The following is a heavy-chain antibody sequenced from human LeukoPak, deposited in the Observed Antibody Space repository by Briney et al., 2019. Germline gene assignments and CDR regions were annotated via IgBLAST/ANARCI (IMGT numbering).Heavy chain of an antibody. D-gene: IGHD6-6*01. Sequence: GGSLRLSCAASGSTFSSYGMHWVRQAPGKGLEWVAVIWYDGSNKYYADSVKGRFTISRDNSKNTLYLQMNSLRAEDTAVYYCARETARHDYFDYWGQGTLVTVSS. V-gene: IGHV3-33*01. J-gene: IGHJ4*02. CDR3: ARETARHDYFDY. CDR2: IWYDGSNK. CDR1: GSTFSSYG.